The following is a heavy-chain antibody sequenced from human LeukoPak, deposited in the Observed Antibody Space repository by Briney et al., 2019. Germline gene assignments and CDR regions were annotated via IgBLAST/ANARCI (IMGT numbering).Heavy chain of an antibody. D-gene: IGHD6-13*01. CDR1: GGSISSGSYY. CDR3: ARVRIAAAYDAFDI. J-gene: IGHJ3*02. Sequence: SRTLSPTCTVSGGSISSGSYYWSWIRQPAGKGLEWIGRIYTSGSTNYNPSLKSRVTISVDTSKNQFSLKLSSVTAADTAVYYCARVRIAAAYDAFDIWGQGTMVTVSS. V-gene: IGHV4-61*02. CDR2: IYTSGST.